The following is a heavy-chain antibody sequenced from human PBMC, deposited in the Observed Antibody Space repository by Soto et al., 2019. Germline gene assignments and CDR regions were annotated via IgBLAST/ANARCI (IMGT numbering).Heavy chain of an antibody. CDR1: GGSVDSGGYY. D-gene: IGHD2-21*02. CDR3: AKVTAMTGAARYDY. V-gene: IGHV4-31*03. CDR2: IYYRGNN. J-gene: IGHJ4*02. Sequence: QVQLQESGPGLVKASQTLTLTCSVSGGSVDSGGYYWTWIRQRPGKGLEWIGYIYYRGNNSYNPSLRNRVTMSLDKSKHRFSLTLAADTAADTAVYTCAKVTAMTGAARYDYWGQGALVSVSS.